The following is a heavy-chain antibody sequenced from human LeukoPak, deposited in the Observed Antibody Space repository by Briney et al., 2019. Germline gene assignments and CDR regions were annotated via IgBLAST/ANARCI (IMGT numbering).Heavy chain of an antibody. CDR1: GYTFTSYG. V-gene: IGHV1-18*01. J-gene: IGHJ4*02. CDR3: ARVEDPGGYSHLDDY. Sequence: ASVKVSCKASGYTFTSYGISWVRQAPGQGLVWMGWISAYNGNTNYAQKLQGRVTMTTDTSTSTAYMELRSLRSDDTAVYYCARVEDPGGYSHLDDYWGQGTLVTVSS. D-gene: IGHD3-22*01. CDR2: ISAYNGNT.